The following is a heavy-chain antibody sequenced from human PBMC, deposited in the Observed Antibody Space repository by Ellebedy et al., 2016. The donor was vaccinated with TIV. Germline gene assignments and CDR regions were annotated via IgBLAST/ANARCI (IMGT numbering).Heavy chain of an antibody. J-gene: IGHJ3*02. D-gene: IGHD3-10*01. CDR3: ARDTYYYSGEAFDI. CDR1: GGSISSYY. Sequence: SETLSLXXTVSGGSISSYYWSWIRQPAGKGLEWIGRIYTSGSTNYNPSLKSRVTMSVDTSKNQFSLKLSSVTAADTAVYYCARDTYYYSGEAFDIWGQGTMVTVSS. CDR2: IYTSGST. V-gene: IGHV4-4*07.